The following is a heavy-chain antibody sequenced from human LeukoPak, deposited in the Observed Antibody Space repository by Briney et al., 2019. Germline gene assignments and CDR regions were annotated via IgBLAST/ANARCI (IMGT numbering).Heavy chain of an antibody. D-gene: IGHD1-26*01. V-gene: IGHV4-34*01. J-gene: IGHJ6*02. CDR3: ARCTASGDYYYYGMDV. CDR1: GGSFSGYY. Sequence: SETLSLTCAVSGGSFSGYYWSWIRHPPGKGLEWIGEVNHRVSTNYNPYLKSRVTISVDTSKNQFSLKLSSVTAADTAVYYCARCTASGDYYYYGMDVWGQGTTVTVSS. CDR2: VNHRVST.